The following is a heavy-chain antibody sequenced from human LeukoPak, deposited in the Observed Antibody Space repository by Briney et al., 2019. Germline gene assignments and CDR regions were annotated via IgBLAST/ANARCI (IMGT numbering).Heavy chain of an antibody. D-gene: IGHD1-7*01. CDR3: ARDKGAIWNSQNDPFDI. J-gene: IGHJ3*02. CDR2: ISDDGSKT. CDR1: RFTFSSYH. V-gene: IGHV3-30*10. Sequence: GGSLRLSCAASRFTFSSYHMHWVRQAPGKGLEGLAVISDDGSKTYHTDSVRGRFTISRDNSENTLFLQMNSLRGEDTAVYYCARDKGAIWNSQNDPFDIWGQGTMVTVSS.